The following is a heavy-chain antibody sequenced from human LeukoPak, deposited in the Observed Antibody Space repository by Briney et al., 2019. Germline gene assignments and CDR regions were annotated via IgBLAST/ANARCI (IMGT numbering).Heavy chain of an antibody. D-gene: IGHD3-9*01. Sequence: ASVNVSFKASGYTFTSYYIHWVRQAPGQGLEWMGLINPSGGSTSYAQRLQGRVTMTRDTSTSTVYMELNSLTSEATAMYYFARELVRGDRPLCSFDNWGPEAPVSVSS. J-gene: IGHJ4*03. V-gene: IGHV1-46*03. CDR3: ARELVRGDRPLCSFDN. CDR1: GYTFTSYY. CDR2: INPSGGST.